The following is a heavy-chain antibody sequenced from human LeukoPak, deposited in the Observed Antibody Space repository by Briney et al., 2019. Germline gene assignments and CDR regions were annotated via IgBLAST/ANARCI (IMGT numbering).Heavy chain of an antibody. Sequence: GGSLRLSCVASGFTFSDYWMSWVRQAPGKGLRWVANINKDGSEKYFVDSVKGRFTISRDNAKNSLYLQMNSLRAEDTAVYYCARAREKWVAFDIWGQGTMVTVSS. CDR3: ARAREKWVAFDI. CDR2: INKDGSEK. CDR1: GFTFSDYW. D-gene: IGHD1-26*01. J-gene: IGHJ3*02. V-gene: IGHV3-7*04.